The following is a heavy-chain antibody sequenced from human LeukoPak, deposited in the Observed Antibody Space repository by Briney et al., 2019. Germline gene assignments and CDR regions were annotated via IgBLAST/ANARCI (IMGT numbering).Heavy chain of an antibody. CDR2: IYYSGKT. J-gene: IGHJ4*02. CDR1: GGSVNSGGYY. D-gene: IGHD4-17*01. V-gene: IGHV4-31*03. CDR3: ARSSDYGDYD. Sequence: SETLSLTCTVSGGSVNSGGYYWTWIRQHPGKGLEWLGYIYYSGKTYYNPSLKSRITISLDTSKNQFSLNLTSVSAADTAFYFCARSSDYGDYDWGQGTLITVSS.